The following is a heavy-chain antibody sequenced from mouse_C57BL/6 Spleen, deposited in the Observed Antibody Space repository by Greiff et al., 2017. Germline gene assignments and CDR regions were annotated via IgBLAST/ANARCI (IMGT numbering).Heavy chain of an antibody. V-gene: IGHV1-69*01. D-gene: IGHD1-1*01. CDR3: ARRLFITWYFDF. Sequence: VQLQQPGAELVMPGASVKLSCKASGYTFTSYWMHWVKQRPGQGLEWIGEIDPSDSYTNYNQKFKGKSTLTVDKSSSTAYMQLSSLTSEDSAVYYCARRLFITWYFDFWGTGTTVTVSS. J-gene: IGHJ1*03. CDR1: GYTFTSYW. CDR2: IDPSDSYT.